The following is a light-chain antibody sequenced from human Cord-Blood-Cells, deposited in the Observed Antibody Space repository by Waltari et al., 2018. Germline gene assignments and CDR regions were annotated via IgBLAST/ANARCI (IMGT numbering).Light chain of an antibody. Sequence: QSALPQPASVAGAPGQPIPTPCTGTSTAVGGYNYRSWYQQHPGKAPKLMIYDVSNRPSGVSNRFSGSKSGNTASLTISGLQAEDEADYYCSSYTSSSTLYVFGTGTKVTVL. CDR2: DVS. J-gene: IGLJ1*01. CDR3: SSYTSSSTLYV. CDR1: STAVGGYNY. V-gene: IGLV2-14*01.